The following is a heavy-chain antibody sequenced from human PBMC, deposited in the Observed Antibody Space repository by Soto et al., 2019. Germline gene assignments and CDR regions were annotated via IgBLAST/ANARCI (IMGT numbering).Heavy chain of an antibody. Sequence: QVQLVESGGGVVQPGRSLRLSCAASGFTFRSYAMHWVRQAPGKGLEWVAVISYDGSNKYYADSVKGRFTISRDNSKNTLYLQMSSLRAEDTAVYYCHAGGDAFHIWGQGTMVTVSS. CDR3: HAGGDAFHI. V-gene: IGHV3-30*03. CDR2: ISYDGSNK. D-gene: IGHD3-16*01. CDR1: GFTFRSYA. J-gene: IGHJ3*02.